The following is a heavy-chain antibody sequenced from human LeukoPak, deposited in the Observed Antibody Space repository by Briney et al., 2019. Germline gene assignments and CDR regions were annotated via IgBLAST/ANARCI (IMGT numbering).Heavy chain of an antibody. Sequence: PSETLSLTCTVSGGSISSSGYCWGWIRQPPGKGLEWIGSISYSGSTYYNPSLKSRVTISVDTSKNQFSLKLSSVTAADTAVYYCTRHSSSSFNFDYWGQGTLVTVSS. D-gene: IGHD6-13*01. CDR2: ISYSGST. J-gene: IGHJ4*02. CDR3: TRHSSSSFNFDY. CDR1: GGSISSSGYC. V-gene: IGHV4-39*01.